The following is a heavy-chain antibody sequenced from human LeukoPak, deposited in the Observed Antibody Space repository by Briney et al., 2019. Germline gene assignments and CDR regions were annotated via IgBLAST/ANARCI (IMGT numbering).Heavy chain of an antibody. CDR3: TTGLRFLPHAEGDV. D-gene: IGHD3-3*01. J-gene: IGHJ6*04. CDR2: IKSKTDGGTT. CDR1: GFTFSNAW. V-gene: IGHV3-15*01. Sequence: PGGSLRLSCAASGFTFSNAWMSWVRQAPGKGLEWVGRIKSKTDGGTTDYAAPVKGRFTISRDDSKNTLYLQMNSLKTEDTAVYYCTTGLRFLPHAEGDVWGKGTTVTVSS.